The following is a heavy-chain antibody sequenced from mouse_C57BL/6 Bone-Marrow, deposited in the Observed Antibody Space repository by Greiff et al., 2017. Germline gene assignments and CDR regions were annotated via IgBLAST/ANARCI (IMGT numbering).Heavy chain of an antibody. CDR2: IYPRDGST. D-gene: IGHD1-1*01. CDR1: GYTFTSYD. CDR3: ERLEFDGSGGDGYFDV. Sequence: QVHVKQSGPELVKPGASVKLSCKASGYTFTSYDINWVKQRPGQGLEWIGWIYPRDGSTKYNEKFKGKATLTVDTSCSTAYMELHSLTSEDSAVYFCERLEFDGSGGDGYFDVWGTGTTLTVSS. J-gene: IGHJ1*03. V-gene: IGHV1-85*01.